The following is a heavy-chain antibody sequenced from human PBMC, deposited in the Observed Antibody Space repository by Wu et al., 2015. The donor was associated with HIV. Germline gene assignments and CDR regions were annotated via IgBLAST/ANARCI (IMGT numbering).Heavy chain of an antibody. CDR1: GGTFSSYA. CDR3: ARDISSYSSSSRGWFDP. CDR2: IIPIFGTA. D-gene: IGHD6-6*01. J-gene: IGHJ5*02. Sequence: QVQLVQSGAEVKKPGSSVKVSCKASGGTFSSYAISWVRQAPGQGLEWMGGIIPIFGTANYAQKFQGRVTITADESTSTAYMELSSLRSEDTAVYYCARDISSYSSSSRGWFDPWGQGTLVTVSS. V-gene: IGHV1-69*12.